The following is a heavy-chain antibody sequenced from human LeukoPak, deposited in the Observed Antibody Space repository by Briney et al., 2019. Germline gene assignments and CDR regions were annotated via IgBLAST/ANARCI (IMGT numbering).Heavy chain of an antibody. D-gene: IGHD4-23*01. Sequence: ASVKVSCKASGYTFTYYAIHWVRQAPGQRLEWMGWINTGNSNTKYSRKFQDRVTITRDTSANTAYMELCSLRSEDTAVYYCARIYGGNSGWDYWGRGTLVTVSS. CDR3: ARIYGGNSGWDY. V-gene: IGHV1-3*04. CDR2: INTGNSNT. CDR1: GYTFTYYA. J-gene: IGHJ4*01.